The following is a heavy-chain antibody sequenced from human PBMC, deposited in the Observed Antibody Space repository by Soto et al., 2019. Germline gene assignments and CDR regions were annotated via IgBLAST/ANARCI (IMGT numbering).Heavy chain of an antibody. CDR2: IYGAAST. Sequence: EVQLVESGGGLVQPGGSLRLSCAASGFTVSSNYMNWVRQAPGKGLEWVSIIYGAASTYYADSAKGRFTISRDNSKNTLYLQMNSLRAEDTAVYYCPRDGPRRSRYYFDYWGQGTLVTVSS. CDR3: PRDGPRRSRYYFDY. J-gene: IGHJ4*02. CDR1: GFTVSSNY. D-gene: IGHD6-13*01. V-gene: IGHV3-66*01.